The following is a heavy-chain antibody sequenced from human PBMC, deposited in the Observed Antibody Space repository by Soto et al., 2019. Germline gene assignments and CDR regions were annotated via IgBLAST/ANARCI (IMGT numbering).Heavy chain of an antibody. CDR2: ISGSGGST. Sequence: PGGSLRLSCVASGFTFSSYAMSWVRQAPGKGLEWVSAISGSGGSTYYADSVKGRFTISRDNSKNTLYLQMNSLRAEDTAVYYCAKNRGISGWYIDYWGQGTLVTVSS. J-gene: IGHJ4*02. CDR3: AKNRGISGWYIDY. V-gene: IGHV3-23*01. D-gene: IGHD6-19*01. CDR1: GFTFSSYA.